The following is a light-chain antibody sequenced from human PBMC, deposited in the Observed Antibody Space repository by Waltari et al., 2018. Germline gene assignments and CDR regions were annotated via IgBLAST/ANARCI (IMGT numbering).Light chain of an antibody. CDR1: QSVSSY. CDR3: QRSFNTPRT. J-gene: IGKJ1*01. CDR2: AAS. V-gene: IGKV1-39*01. Sequence: DIQMTQSPSSLSASVGERVTITCRASQSVSSYLNWYQQKPGKAPNLLIYAASSLQSGVPSRFSGSGSGTDFTLTISSLQPEDFATYYCQRSFNTPRTFGQGTKVEVK.